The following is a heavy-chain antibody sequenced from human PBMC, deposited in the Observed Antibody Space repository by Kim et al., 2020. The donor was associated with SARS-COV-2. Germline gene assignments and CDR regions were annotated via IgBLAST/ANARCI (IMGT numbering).Heavy chain of an antibody. J-gene: IGHJ6*02. D-gene: IGHD3-10*01. CDR3: ARVSGVWSYYYYFIMDV. CDR2: INDSGST. Sequence: SETLSLTCAVYGESFSGHLWTRIRQAPGKGLEWIGEINDSGSTNYKPSLKSRVTISVDTSNNQFSLKLSSVTAADTAVYYCARVSGVWSYYYYFIMDVWGQGTTVTVSS. V-gene: IGHV4-34*01. CDR1: GESFSGHL.